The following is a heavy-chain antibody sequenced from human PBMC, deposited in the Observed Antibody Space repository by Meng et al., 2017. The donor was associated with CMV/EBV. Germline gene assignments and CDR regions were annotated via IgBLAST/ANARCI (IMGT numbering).Heavy chain of an antibody. V-gene: IGHV3-11*01. J-gene: IGHJ6*02. CDR3: ARGEGYYYYYGMDV. Sequence: GESLKISCAASGFTFSDYYMSWFRQAPGKGLEWVSYISSSGSTIYYADSVKGRFTISRDNAKNSLYLQMNSLRAEDTAVYYCARGEGYYYYYGMDVWGQGTTVTVSS. CDR1: GFTFSDYY. CDR2: ISSSGSTI.